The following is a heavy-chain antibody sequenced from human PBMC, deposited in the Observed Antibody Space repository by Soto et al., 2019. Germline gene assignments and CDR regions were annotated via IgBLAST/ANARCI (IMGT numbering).Heavy chain of an antibody. V-gene: IGHV1-69*01. CDR3: VPSGRDVLGYDYQDTAGLDI. D-gene: IGHD4-17*01. J-gene: IGHJ3*02. Sequence: QVQLVQSGPEVKKPGSSVKVSCEASGGTFSNFAVNWVRQAPGQGLEWVGGIIPLFNVAKYAQKFEGRVTMVADEASSTVYMDLSRLRSADAAVYYCVPSGRDVLGYDYQDTAGLDIWGQGTMVTVSS. CDR2: IIPLFNVA. CDR1: GGTFSNFA.